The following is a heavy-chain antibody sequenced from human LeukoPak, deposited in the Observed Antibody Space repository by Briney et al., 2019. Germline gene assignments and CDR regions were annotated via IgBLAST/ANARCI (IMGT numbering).Heavy chain of an antibody. V-gene: IGHV3-49*04. CDR2: IRSKAYGGTT. CDR3: TRDRPRITMMPPVV. Sequence: GGSLRLSCTASGFTFGDYAMSWVRQAPEKGLEWVGFIRSKAYGGTTEYAASVKGRFTISRDDSKSIAYLQMNSLKTEDTAVYYCTRDRPRITMMPPVVWGQGTTVTVSS. CDR1: GFTFGDYA. J-gene: IGHJ6*02. D-gene: IGHD3-22*01.